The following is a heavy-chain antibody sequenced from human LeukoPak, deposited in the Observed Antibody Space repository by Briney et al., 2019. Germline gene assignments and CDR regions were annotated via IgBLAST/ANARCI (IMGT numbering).Heavy chain of an antibody. V-gene: IGHV3-21*01. J-gene: IGHJ4*02. CDR3: ARATWKLVHPYHFDS. D-gene: IGHD3-9*01. CDR2: ISSSSSYM. CDR1: GFTFSSYS. Sequence: SGGSLRLSCAASGFTFSSYSMNWVRQAPGKGLEWVSSISSSSSYMYYADSVKGRFTISRDNAKNSLYLQMNSLRAEDTAVYYCARATWKLVHPYHFDSWGQGTLLTVSS.